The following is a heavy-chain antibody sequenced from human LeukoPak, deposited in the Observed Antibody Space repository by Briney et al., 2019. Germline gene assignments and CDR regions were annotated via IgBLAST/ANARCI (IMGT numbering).Heavy chain of an antibody. CDR2: LGTAGDT. D-gene: IGHD5-24*01. Sequence: GGSLRLSCAASGFTLTNYAMHWVRQLAGEGLEWVSALGTAGDTFYPGSVKGRFTISRDNAKKSLFLQMNSLRVEDTAIYYCARQSTPHGNFDYWGQGTLVTVSS. CDR3: ARQSTPHGNFDY. V-gene: IGHV3-13*01. CDR1: GFTLTNYA. J-gene: IGHJ4*02.